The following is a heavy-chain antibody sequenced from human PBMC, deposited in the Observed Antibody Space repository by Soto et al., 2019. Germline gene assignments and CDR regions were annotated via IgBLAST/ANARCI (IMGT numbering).Heavy chain of an antibody. J-gene: IGHJ4*02. CDR1: GGSISSSSYY. CDR2: IYYSGST. V-gene: IGHV4-39*01. CDR3: ARLRDDYVWGSYRPGGYFDY. D-gene: IGHD3-16*02. Sequence: SETLSLTCTVSGGSISSSSYYWGWIRQPPGKGLERIGSIYYSGSTYYNPSLKSRVTISVDTSKNQFSLKLSSVTAADTAVYYCARLRDDYVWGSYRPGGYFDYWGQGTLVTVSS.